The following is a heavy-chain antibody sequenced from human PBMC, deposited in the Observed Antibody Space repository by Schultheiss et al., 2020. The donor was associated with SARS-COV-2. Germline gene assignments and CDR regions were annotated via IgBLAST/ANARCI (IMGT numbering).Heavy chain of an antibody. CDR1: GFAFSTYG. Sequence: GGSLRLSCAASGFAFSTYGMHWVRQAPGKGLEFVASIRSSGRDIYYADSMQGRFTISRDNSKNTLYLQMNSLRAEDTAVYYCASLSDSEDYWGQGTLVTVSS. CDR3: ASLSDSEDY. CDR2: IRSSGRDI. V-gene: IGHV3-21*01. J-gene: IGHJ4*02.